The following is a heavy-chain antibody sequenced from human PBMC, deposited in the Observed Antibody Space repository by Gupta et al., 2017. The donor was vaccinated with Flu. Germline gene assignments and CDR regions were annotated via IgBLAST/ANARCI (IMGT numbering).Heavy chain of an antibody. D-gene: IGHD2-15*01. J-gene: IGHJ4*02. CDR3: ARKGGGHCSGGTCYSFDY. Sequence: QVQLVQSGAEVKKPGSSVKVSCQASGVTFSDYAINWVRRALGQGLEWMGGIIPVFGPTKYAQKFQGRVTITADESTNTAYLELSSLRSEDTAVYYCARKGGGHCSGGTCYSFDYWGQGTLVTVSS. V-gene: IGHV1-69*01. CDR1: GVTFSDYA. CDR2: IIPVFGPT.